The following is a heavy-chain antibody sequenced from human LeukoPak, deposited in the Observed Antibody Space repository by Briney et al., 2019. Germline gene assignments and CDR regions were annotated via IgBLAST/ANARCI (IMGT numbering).Heavy chain of an antibody. CDR2: ISGSGADT. J-gene: IGHJ4*02. Sequence: GGSLRLSCGASGFTFSSYAMSWVRQAPGKGLEWVSVISGSGADTYYADSVKGRFTISRDNSKNTLYLQMNSLRAEDTAVYYCVKEGGSSWYYFDYWGQGTLVTVSS. D-gene: IGHD6-13*01. V-gene: IGHV3-23*01. CDR1: GFTFSSYA. CDR3: VKEGGSSWYYFDY.